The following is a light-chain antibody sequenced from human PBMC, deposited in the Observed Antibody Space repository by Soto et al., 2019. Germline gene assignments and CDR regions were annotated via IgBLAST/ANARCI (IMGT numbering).Light chain of an antibody. CDR1: QSVSSN. V-gene: IGKV3-15*01. CDR3: QQYNNWHPMYT. Sequence: EIVMTQSPATLSVSPGERATLSCRASQSVSSNLAWYQQKPGQAPRLLIYGASTRATGIPARFSGSGSGTEFTLTISSLQSEDFAVSYCQQYNNWHPMYTFGQGTKLEIK. CDR2: GAS. J-gene: IGKJ2*01.